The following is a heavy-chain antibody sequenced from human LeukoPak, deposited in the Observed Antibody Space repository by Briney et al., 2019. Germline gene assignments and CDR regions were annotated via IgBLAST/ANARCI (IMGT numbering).Heavy chain of an antibody. D-gene: IGHD2-8*01. CDR2: INTSGRVI. CDR1: GFTFSDYY. Sequence: GGSLRLSCIASGFTFSDYYINWIRQSPGKGLEWLAYINTSGRVIRDADSVRGRFTISRDNVKNSVDLQMTSLRADDSAIYYCARSKYVYGMDVWGQGTTVTVSS. V-gene: IGHV3-11*01. CDR3: ARSKYVYGMDV. J-gene: IGHJ6*02.